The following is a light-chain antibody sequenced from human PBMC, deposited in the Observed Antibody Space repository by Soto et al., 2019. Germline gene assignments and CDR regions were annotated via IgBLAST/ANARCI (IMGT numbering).Light chain of an antibody. J-gene: IGKJ1*01. Sequence: DIHMTQSPSTLSASVGDRVTITCRASQSISIWLAWYQQKPGRAPNLLIYWTSSLEGGVPSRFSGSGSGTEFTLTISSLQPDDFATYYCQHYNDYSWTFGQGTKVEIK. V-gene: IGKV1-5*03. CDR1: QSISIW. CDR2: WTS. CDR3: QHYNDYSWT.